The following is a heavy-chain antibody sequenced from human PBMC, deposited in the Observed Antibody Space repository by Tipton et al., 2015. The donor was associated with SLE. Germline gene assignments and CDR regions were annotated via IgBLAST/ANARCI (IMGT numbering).Heavy chain of an antibody. CDR3: ASIAVAGNFDY. Sequence: LSLTCGFYDESFSGYYWNWIRQSPGKGLEWVSYISSSGSTIYYADSVKGRFTISRDNAKNSLYLQMNSLRAEDTAVYYCASIAVAGNFDYWGQGTLVTVSS. CDR2: ISSSGSTI. J-gene: IGHJ4*02. V-gene: IGHV3-11*04. CDR1: DESFSGYY. D-gene: IGHD6-19*01.